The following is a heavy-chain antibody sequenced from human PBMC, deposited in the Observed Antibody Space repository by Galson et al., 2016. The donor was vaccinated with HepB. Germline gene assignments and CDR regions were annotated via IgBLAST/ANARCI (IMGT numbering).Heavy chain of an antibody. D-gene: IGHD3-10*01. Sequence: SETLSLTCTVSGGSISRSSFFWGWIRQPPGKGLEWIGTIYYSGSTYYNPSLKSRVTISVDTSKNQFSLKLSSVTAADTAVYYCAGGMGRGVTRFDYWGQGTLVTVSS. J-gene: IGHJ4*02. CDR2: IYYSGST. CDR3: AGGMGRGVTRFDY. V-gene: IGHV4-39*01. CDR1: GGSISRSSFF.